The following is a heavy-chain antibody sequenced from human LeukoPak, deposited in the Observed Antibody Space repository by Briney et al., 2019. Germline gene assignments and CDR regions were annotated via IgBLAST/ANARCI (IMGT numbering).Heavy chain of an antibody. V-gene: IGHV3-48*01. D-gene: IGHD1-26*01. Sequence: GGSLRLSCAASGFTFSSYWMSWVRQAPGKGLEWVSFITSSGTTIYYADSVRGRFTISRDNAKNSLYLQMHTLRAEDTAVYYCARDYAGSYYSFGYWGQGTLVTVSS. CDR1: GFTFSSYW. J-gene: IGHJ4*02. CDR3: ARDYAGSYYSFGY. CDR2: ITSSGTTI.